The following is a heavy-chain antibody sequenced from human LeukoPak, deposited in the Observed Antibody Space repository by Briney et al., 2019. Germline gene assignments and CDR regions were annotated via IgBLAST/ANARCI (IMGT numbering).Heavy chain of an antibody. Sequence: GGSLRLSCAASGFTFSSYSMNWVRQAPGKGLEWVSSISSSSNYIYYADSVKGRFTISRDNAKNSLYLQMNSLRAEDTAVYYCARDVHRSEYYYGSGPPYGMDVWGQGTTVTVSS. CDR1: GFTFSSYS. CDR2: ISSSSNYI. CDR3: ARDVHRSEYYYGSGPPYGMDV. J-gene: IGHJ6*02. V-gene: IGHV3-21*01. D-gene: IGHD3-10*01.